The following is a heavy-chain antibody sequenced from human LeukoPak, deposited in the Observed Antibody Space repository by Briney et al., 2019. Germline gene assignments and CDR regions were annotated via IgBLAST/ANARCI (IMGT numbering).Heavy chain of an antibody. Sequence: PGGALRLSCAASGFTFSSYEMNWVRQAPGKGLEWVSYISSSGSTIYYADSVKGRFTISRDNAKNSLYLQMNSLRAEDTAVYYCAELGITMIGGVWGKGTTVTIPS. J-gene: IGHJ6*04. D-gene: IGHD3-10*02. CDR2: ISSSGSTI. CDR3: AELGITMIGGV. V-gene: IGHV3-48*03. CDR1: GFTFSSYE.